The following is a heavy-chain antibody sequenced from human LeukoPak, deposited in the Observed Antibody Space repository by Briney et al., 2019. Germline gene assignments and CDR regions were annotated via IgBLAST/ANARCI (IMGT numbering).Heavy chain of an antibody. J-gene: IGHJ5*02. D-gene: IGHD1-7*01. CDR1: GGSVSSGSYY. Sequence: PSETLSLTCTVSGGSVSSGSYYWSWLRQPPGKGLEFVEYIYYSGSTNYNPSLESRVTISVDPSKNQFSLKLSSVTAADTAVYYCARDTWNYGSPAGCFDPWGQGTLVTVSS. CDR2: IYYSGST. CDR3: ARDTWNYGSPAGCFDP. V-gene: IGHV4-61*01.